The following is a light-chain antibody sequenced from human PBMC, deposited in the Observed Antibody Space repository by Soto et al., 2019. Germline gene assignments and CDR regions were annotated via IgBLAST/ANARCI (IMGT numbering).Light chain of an antibody. V-gene: IGLV2-11*01. J-gene: IGLJ3*02. CDR3: CSYATGDSFK. Sequence: LTQPPSVSGSPGHSVTISCIGTSSDIGTFNYVSWHQQRPGKAPRLIIYDVFQRPSGVPDRFSASKSGITASLTISGLQAEDEADYYCCSYATGDSFKFGGGTKVTVL. CDR2: DVF. CDR1: SSDIGTFNY.